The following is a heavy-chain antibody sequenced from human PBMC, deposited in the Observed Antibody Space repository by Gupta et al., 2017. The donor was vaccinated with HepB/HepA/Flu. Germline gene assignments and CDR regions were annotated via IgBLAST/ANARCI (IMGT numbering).Heavy chain of an antibody. V-gene: IGHV3-21*01. CDR2: ISSSSSYI. CDR3: ARDPQEYYDFWSGYPRDYYYYMDV. CDR1: GFTFSSYS. Sequence: EVQLVESGGGLVKPGGSLRLSCAASGFTFSSYSMNWVRQAPGKGLEWVSSISSSSSYIYYADSVKGRFTISRDNAKNSLYLQMNSLRAEDTAVYYCARDPQEYYDFWSGYPRDYYYYMDVWGKGTTVTVSS. J-gene: IGHJ6*03. D-gene: IGHD3-3*01.